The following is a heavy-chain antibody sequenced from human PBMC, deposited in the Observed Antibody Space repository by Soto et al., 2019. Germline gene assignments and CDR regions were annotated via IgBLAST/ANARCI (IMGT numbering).Heavy chain of an antibody. D-gene: IGHD6-13*01. CDR3: ARGAEIAAAGTQGMDV. J-gene: IGHJ6*02. CDR2: INHSGST. Sequence: SETLSLTCAVYGGSFSGYYWSWIRQPPGKGLEWIGEINHSGSTNYNPSLKSRVTISVDTSKKQFSLKLGSVTAADTAVYYCARGAEIAAAGTQGMDVWGQGTTVTVSS. V-gene: IGHV4-34*01. CDR1: GGSFSGYY.